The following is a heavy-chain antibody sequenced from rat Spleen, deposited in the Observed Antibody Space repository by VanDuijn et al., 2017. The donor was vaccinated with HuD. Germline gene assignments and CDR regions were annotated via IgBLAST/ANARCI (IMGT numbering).Heavy chain of an antibody. CDR3: VNTYYGYTYHWFAY. CDR1: GFTFKNYW. V-gene: IGHV5-31*01. Sequence: EVHLVESGGGLVQPGRSLRLSCVASGFTFKNYWMTWIRQAPGKGLEWVASITNASGRTYYPDSVKGRFTISRDTAQNTLYLQMNSLRSEDTATYYCVNTYYGYTYHWFAYWGQGTLVTVSS. CDR2: ITNASGRT. D-gene: IGHD1-9*01. J-gene: IGHJ3*01.